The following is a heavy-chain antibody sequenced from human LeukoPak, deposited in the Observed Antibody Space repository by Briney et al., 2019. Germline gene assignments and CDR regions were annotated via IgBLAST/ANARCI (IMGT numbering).Heavy chain of an antibody. Sequence: GGSLRLSCAASGFTFSSYWMSWVRQAPGKGLEWVANIKQDGSEKYYVDSVKGRFTISRDNAKNSLYLQMNSLRAEDTAVYYCARLYCGGDCYSASPYWGQGTLVTVSS. CDR1: GFTFSSYW. J-gene: IGHJ4*02. CDR3: ARLYCGGDCYSASPY. V-gene: IGHV3-7*03. CDR2: IKQDGSEK. D-gene: IGHD2-21*02.